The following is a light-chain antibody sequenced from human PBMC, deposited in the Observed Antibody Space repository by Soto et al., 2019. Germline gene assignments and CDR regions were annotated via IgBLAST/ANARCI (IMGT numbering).Light chain of an antibody. CDR2: GAS. J-gene: IGKJ5*01. V-gene: IGKV3-20*01. Sequence: ETVLTQSPGTLSLSPGERATLSCRASQSITNNYLAWYQQKPGQAPRLLIYGASSRVTGIPDRFSGSGSGTDCTLTISRLEPEDFAVYYCQQYRTSQITFGQGTRLEIK. CDR1: QSITNNY. CDR3: QQYRTSQIT.